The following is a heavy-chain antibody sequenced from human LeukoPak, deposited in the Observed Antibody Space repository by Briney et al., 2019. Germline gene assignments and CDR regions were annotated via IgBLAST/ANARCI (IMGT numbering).Heavy chain of an antibody. CDR2: ISRSSSYI. D-gene: IGHD4/OR15-4a*01. V-gene: IGHV3-21*04. J-gene: IGHJ4*02. CDR1: GFTFSSYN. Sequence: GGSLRLSCAASGFTFSSYNMNWVCQAPGKGLEWVSSISRSSSYIYYADSVKGRFTISRDNSKNTLYLQMNSLRAEDTAVYYCARRAGAYSHPYDYWGQGTLVTVSS. CDR3: ARRAGAYSHPYDY.